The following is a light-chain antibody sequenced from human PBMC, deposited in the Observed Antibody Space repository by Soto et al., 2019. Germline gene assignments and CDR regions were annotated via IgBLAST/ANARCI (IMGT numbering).Light chain of an antibody. Sequence: QSVLTQPPSVSGAPGQRVTISCTGSSSNIGAGYDVHWYQQLPGTAPKLLIYGNSNRLSGVPDRFSGSKSGTSASLAITGLKAEDEDDYYCQSYDSSLIGVVFGGGTKLTVL. CDR1: SSNIGAGYD. V-gene: IGLV1-40*01. CDR3: QSYDSSLIGVV. CDR2: GNS. J-gene: IGLJ2*01.